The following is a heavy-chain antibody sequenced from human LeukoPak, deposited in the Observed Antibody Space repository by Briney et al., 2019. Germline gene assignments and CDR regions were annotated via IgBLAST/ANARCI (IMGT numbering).Heavy chain of an antibody. CDR1: GFTFGDYA. Sequence: GRSLRLSCTASGFTFGDYAMSWARQAPGKGLEWVGFIRSKAYGGTTEYAASVKGRFTISRDDSKNIAYLQMNSLKTEDTAVYYCTRVMIVVVAADYWGQGTLVTVSS. V-gene: IGHV3-49*04. CDR3: TRVMIVVVAADY. J-gene: IGHJ4*02. CDR2: IRSKAYGGTT. D-gene: IGHD3-22*01.